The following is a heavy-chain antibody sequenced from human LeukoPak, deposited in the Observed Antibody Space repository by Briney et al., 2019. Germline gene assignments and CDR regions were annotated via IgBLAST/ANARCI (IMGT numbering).Heavy chain of an antibody. CDR3: ARLAVTGTGQSVDAFDI. V-gene: IGHV3-21*01. CDR1: GFTFSTYS. J-gene: IGHJ3*02. Sequence: RGSLRLSCAASGFTFSTYSMNWVRQAPGKGPEWVSSISRSSSYIYYAESVKGRFTISRDNAKNSLYLQMNSLRAEDTAVYYCARLAVTGTGQSVDAFDIWGQGTMVTVSS. D-gene: IGHD6-19*01. CDR2: ISRSSSYI.